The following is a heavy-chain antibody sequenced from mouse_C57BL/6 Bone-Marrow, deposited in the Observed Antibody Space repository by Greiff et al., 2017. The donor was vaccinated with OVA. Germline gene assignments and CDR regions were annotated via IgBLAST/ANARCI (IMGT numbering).Heavy chain of an antibody. V-gene: IGHV1-5*01. CDR3: TRGLCPYYAMDY. CDR1: GYTFTSYW. D-gene: IGHD1-1*02. CDR2: IYPGNSDT. Sequence: VQLQQSGTVLARPGASVKMSCKTSGYTFTSYWMHWVNQRPGQGLEWIGAIYPGNSDTSYNQKFKGKAKLTAVTSASTAYMELSSLTNEDSAVYYCTRGLCPYYAMDYWGQGTSVTVSS. J-gene: IGHJ4*01.